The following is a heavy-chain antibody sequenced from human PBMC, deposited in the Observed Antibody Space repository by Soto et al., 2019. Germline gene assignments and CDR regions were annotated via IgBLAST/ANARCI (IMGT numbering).Heavy chain of an antibody. CDR3: ARVGLWFGESVYYMDV. J-gene: IGHJ6*03. Sequence: QVQLQQLGAGLLKPSETLSLTCAVYGGSFSGYYWSWIRQPPGKGLEWIGEINHSGSTNYNPSLKSRVTISVDTSKNQFALKLSSVTAADTAVYYCARVGLWFGESVYYMDVWGKGTTVTVSS. CDR2: INHSGST. D-gene: IGHD3-10*01. V-gene: IGHV4-34*01. CDR1: GGSFSGYY.